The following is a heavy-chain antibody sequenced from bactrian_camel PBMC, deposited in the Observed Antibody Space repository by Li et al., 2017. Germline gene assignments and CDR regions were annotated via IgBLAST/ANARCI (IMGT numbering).Heavy chain of an antibody. V-gene: IGHV3S55*01. CDR1: VDTIGRYC. CDR3: VRDAEEY. Sequence: LVESGGGSVQVGGSLRLSCVASVDTIGRYCMGWFRQAPGKEREGVAAMNRDGTLSHARSLKGRFTISRENAKNTLYLHLSSLTTKDTAVYYCVRDAEEYWGQGTQVTVS. CDR2: MNRDGTL. J-gene: IGHJ4*01. D-gene: IGHD1*01.